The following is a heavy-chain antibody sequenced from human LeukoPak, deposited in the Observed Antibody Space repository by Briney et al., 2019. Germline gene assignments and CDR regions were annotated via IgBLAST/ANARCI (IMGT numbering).Heavy chain of an antibody. CDR3: ARRIAVAGTAIYMDV. J-gene: IGHJ6*03. CDR2: IYHSGST. Sequence: SETLSLTCAVSGGSISSSNWWSWVRQPPGKGLEWIGEIYHSGSTNYNPSLKSRVTISVDKSKNQFSLKLSSVTAADTAVYYCARRIAVAGTAIYMDVWGKGTTVTISS. V-gene: IGHV4-4*02. D-gene: IGHD6-19*01. CDR1: GGSISSSNW.